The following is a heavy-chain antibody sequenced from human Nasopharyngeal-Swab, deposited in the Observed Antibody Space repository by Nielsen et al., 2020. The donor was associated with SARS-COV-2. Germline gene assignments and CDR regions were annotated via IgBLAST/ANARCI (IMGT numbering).Heavy chain of an antibody. J-gene: IGHJ6*03. CDR1: GFTFSTYG. CDR3: AKDAAARLPPFYYYMDV. D-gene: IGHD6-13*01. CDR2: ISYDGSDK. Sequence: GESLKISCAASGFTFSTYGMHCVRQAPGKGLEWVAVISYDGSDKYYADSVKGRFTISRDNSKNTLYLLMHSLRAEDTAVYYCAKDAAARLPPFYYYMDVWGKGTTVTVSS. V-gene: IGHV3-30*18.